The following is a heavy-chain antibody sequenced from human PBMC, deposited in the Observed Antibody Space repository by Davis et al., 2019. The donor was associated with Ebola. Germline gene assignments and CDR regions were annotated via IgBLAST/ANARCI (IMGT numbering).Heavy chain of an antibody. CDR3: AREVEQLVAYYFDY. Sequence: GGSLRLSCVASGFTFSSYAMSWVRQAPGKGLEWVSTISGSGDNTYYADSVKGRFTISRDNSKNTLYLQMNSLRAEDTAVYYCAREVEQLVAYYFDYWGQGTLVTVSS. D-gene: IGHD6-13*01. CDR2: ISGSGDNT. V-gene: IGHV3-23*01. CDR1: GFTFSSYA. J-gene: IGHJ4*02.